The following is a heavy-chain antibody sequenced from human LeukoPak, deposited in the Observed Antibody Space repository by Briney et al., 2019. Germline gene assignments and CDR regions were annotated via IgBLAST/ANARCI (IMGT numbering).Heavy chain of an antibody. CDR2: VKYDGSEQ. V-gene: IGHV3-7*01. Sequence: GGSLRLSCAASGFTFSTYWMSWVRQAPGKGLEWVANVKYDGSEQYYVDSVNGRFTLSRDNAKNSLYLQMNSLRAEDTAVYYCARRAGAFDIWGQGTMVTVSS. CDR3: ARRAGAFDI. J-gene: IGHJ3*02. CDR1: GFTFSTYW.